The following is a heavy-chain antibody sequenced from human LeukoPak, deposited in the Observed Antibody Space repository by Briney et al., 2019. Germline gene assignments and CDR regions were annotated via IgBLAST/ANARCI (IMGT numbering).Heavy chain of an antibody. CDR3: TTLGYHLDS. V-gene: IGHV3-48*03. D-gene: IGHD3-22*01. J-gene: IGHJ4*02. Sequence: GGSLRLSCAASGFDFGAYEMNWVRQAPGKGLEWVAYFAGSDTTKYYADSVRGRFTISRDNAKNPLYLQMNSLRAEDTALYYCTTLGYHLDSWGQGTLVTVSS. CDR2: FAGSDTTK. CDR1: GFDFGAYE.